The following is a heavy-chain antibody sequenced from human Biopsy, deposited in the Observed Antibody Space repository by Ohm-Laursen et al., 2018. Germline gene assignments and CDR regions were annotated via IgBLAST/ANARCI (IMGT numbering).Heavy chain of an antibody. V-gene: IGHV4-4*07. D-gene: IGHD3/OR15-3a*01. Sequence: SDTPSLTWAVSGDSISNDYWSWIRQSAGQGLEWIGRIHTSGSTNHNLSLKSRVTMSVDTSKNQFSLKLRSVTAADTAVYYCARGTGIYYVYGAFDIWGQGTMVTVSS. CDR3: ARGTGIYYVYGAFDI. J-gene: IGHJ3*02. CDR1: GDSISNDY. CDR2: IHTSGST.